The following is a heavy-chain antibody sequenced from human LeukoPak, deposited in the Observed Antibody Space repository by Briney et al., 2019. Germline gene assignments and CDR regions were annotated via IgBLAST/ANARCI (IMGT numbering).Heavy chain of an antibody. CDR3: AREANWAYYFDN. D-gene: IGHD1-1*01. V-gene: IGHV1-18*01. CDR2: ISAYDGDT. Sequence: SVKVSCKASGYTFVSYGITWVRQAPGQGLEWMGWISAYDGDTKYAQKFQGRVTLTTDTSTSTASMELRSLRSDDTAVYYCAREANWAYYFDNWGQGTLVTVSS. J-gene: IGHJ4*02. CDR1: GYTFVSYG.